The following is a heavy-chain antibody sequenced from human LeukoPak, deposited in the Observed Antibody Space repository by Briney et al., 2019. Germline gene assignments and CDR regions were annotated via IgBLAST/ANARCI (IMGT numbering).Heavy chain of an antibody. CDR2: IKQDGSEK. CDR3: AKDPGWYLDY. Sequence: GGSLRLSCAASRFAFSSYWMSWVRQAPGKGLEWVANIKQDGSEKYYVDSVKGRFTISRDNAKNSLYLQMNSLRAEDTAIYYCAKDPGWYLDYWGQGTLVTIS. D-gene: IGHD3-9*01. V-gene: IGHV3-7*03. J-gene: IGHJ4*02. CDR1: RFAFSSYW.